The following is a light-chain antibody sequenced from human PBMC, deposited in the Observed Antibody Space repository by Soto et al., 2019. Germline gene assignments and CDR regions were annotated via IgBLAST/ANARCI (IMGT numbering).Light chain of an antibody. CDR1: QSLLQRDGNNH. Sequence: DIVLTRSPLSLPVTPGEPASISCRSSQSLLQRDGNNHLDWYLQKPGQSPQLLISLASNRASGVPERFSGGGTGTDFTLKISRVEAEDVGIYYCMQLLQTPWTFGQGTKVDIK. CDR2: LAS. J-gene: IGKJ1*01. V-gene: IGKV2-28*01. CDR3: MQLLQTPWT.